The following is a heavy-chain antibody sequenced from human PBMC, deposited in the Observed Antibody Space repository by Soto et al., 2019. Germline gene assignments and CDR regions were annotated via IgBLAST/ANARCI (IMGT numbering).Heavy chain of an antibody. V-gene: IGHV3-7*04. CDR1: GFTFSSSW. D-gene: IGHD2-8*01. J-gene: IGHJ3*02. CDR2: TNEVGSAK. CDR3: GRGRQHARDI. Sequence: VQVVESGGDLVQPGGSLRLSCAASGFTFSSSWMNWVRQAPGKGLEWVANTNEVGSAKYHLDSVKGRFTISRDNAKNSLYLQMNNLRGEDTAVYYCGRGRQHARDIWGQGTMVTVSS.